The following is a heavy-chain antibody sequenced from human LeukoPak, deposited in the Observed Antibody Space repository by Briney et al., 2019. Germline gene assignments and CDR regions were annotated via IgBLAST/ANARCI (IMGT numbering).Heavy chain of an antibody. V-gene: IGHV4-4*02. D-gene: IGHD2-2*01. CDR3: AREAKLGYCSSTSCSDRFDY. CDR1: GGSISSSNW. CDR2: IYHSGST. J-gene: IGHJ4*02. Sequence: PSGTLSLTCAVSGGSISSSNWWSWVRQPPGKGLEWIGEIYHSGSTNYNPSLKSRVTISVDKSKNQFSLKLSSATAADTAVYYCAREAKLGYCSSTSCSDRFDYWGQGTLVTVSS.